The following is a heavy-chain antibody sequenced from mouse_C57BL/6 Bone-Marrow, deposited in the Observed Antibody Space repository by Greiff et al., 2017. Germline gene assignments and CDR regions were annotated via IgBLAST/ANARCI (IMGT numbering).Heavy chain of an antibody. CDR1: GYTFTDYN. Sequence: VHVKQSGPELVKPGASVKIPCKASGYTFTDYNMDWVKQSHGKSLEWIGDINPNNGGTIYNQKFKGKATLTVDKSSSTAYMELRSLTSEDTAVYYCARSHYSNYDWFADWGQGTLVTVSA. CDR3: ARSHYSNYDWFAD. V-gene: IGHV1-18*01. D-gene: IGHD2-5*01. CDR2: INPNNGGT. J-gene: IGHJ3*01.